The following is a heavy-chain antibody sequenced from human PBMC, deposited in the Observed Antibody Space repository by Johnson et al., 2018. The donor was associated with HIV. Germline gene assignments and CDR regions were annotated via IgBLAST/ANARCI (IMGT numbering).Heavy chain of an antibody. V-gene: IGHV3-33*06. J-gene: IGHJ3*02. CDR1: GFTFSSYG. D-gene: IGHD2-21*01. CDR2: IWYAGSNT. Sequence: QMLLVESGGGVVQPGRSMKLSCAASGFTFSSYGMHWVRQAPGKGLEWVAVIWYAGSNTYYADSVKGRLTISRDNSKNKMYLQMNSLRAEDTALYYCAKDQGGGGWGAFDIWGQGTVVTVSS. CDR3: AKDQGGGGWGAFDI.